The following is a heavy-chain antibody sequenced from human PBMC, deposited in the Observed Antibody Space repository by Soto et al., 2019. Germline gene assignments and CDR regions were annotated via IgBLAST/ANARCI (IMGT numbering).Heavy chain of an antibody. Sequence: PSETLSLTCAVYGGSFSGYYWSWIRQPPGKGLEWIGEINHSGSTNYNPSLKSRVTISVDTSKNQFSLKLSSVTAADTAVYYCARLLYSWYNQSFDYWGQGTLVTVSS. CDR2: INHSGST. CDR1: GGSFSGYY. D-gene: IGHD6-13*01. V-gene: IGHV4-34*01. J-gene: IGHJ4*02. CDR3: ARLLYSWYNQSFDY.